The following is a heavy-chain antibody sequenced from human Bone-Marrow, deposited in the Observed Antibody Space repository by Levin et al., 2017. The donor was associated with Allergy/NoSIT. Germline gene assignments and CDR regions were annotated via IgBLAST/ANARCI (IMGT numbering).Heavy chain of an antibody. D-gene: IGHD1/OR15-1a*01. CDR1: GFSFSSYV. Sequence: GGSLRLSCAASGFSFSSYVMHWVRQAPGKGLEWVSTISYNGIKKYYADSVKGRFTISRDDSNDTLYLQMNSLRVEDTAVYYCALEHVYSGVDYWGQGTLVTVSS. J-gene: IGHJ4*02. CDR3: ALEHVYSGVDY. V-gene: IGHV3-30-3*01. CDR2: ISYNGIKK.